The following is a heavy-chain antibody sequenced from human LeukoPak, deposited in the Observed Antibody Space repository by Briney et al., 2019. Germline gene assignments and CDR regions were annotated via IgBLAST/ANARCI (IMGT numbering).Heavy chain of an antibody. CDR1: GGSISSYY. D-gene: IGHD1-26*01. CDR3: ARGGGSYYYYYYMDV. CDR2: IYHSGST. J-gene: IGHJ6*03. V-gene: IGHV4-38-2*02. Sequence: SETLSLTCTVSGGSISSYYWGWIRQPPGKGLEWIGSIYHSGSTYYNPSLKSRVTISVDTSKNQFSLKLSSVTAADTAVYYCARGGGSYYYYYYMDVWGKGTTVTVSS.